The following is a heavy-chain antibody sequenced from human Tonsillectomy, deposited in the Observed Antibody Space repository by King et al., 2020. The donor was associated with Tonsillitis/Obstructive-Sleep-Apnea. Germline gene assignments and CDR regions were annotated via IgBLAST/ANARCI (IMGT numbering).Heavy chain of an antibody. CDR3: VHVGAPNGRLHYYYYMDG. Sequence: VQLVESGGGLVQPGGSLRLSCSASGFTFSSYAMHWVRQAPGKGLEYVSAISNNGGSTYYADSVKGRFTISRANSKNTLYLQMSSLRAEDTAVYYCVHVGAPNGRLHYYYYMDGWGKGTTVTVSS. CDR1: GFTFSSYA. D-gene: IGHD1-1*01. J-gene: IGHJ6*03. CDR2: ISNNGGST. V-gene: IGHV3-64D*06.